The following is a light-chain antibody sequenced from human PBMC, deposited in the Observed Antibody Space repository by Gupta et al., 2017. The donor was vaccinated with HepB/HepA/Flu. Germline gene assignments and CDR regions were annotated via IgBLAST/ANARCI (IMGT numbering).Light chain of an antibody. Sequence: DVVMTQSPLSLPVTLGQPASISCRSSQSLVYSDGNTYLNWFQQGPGQSPRRLIYRVSNRDSGVPDRVSGSGSGTDFTLKISRVEAEDVGVYYCKQGKHWPSTFGQGTKVEIK. J-gene: IGKJ1*01. CDR2: RVS. CDR1: QSLVYSDGNTY. CDR3: KQGKHWPST. V-gene: IGKV2-30*01.